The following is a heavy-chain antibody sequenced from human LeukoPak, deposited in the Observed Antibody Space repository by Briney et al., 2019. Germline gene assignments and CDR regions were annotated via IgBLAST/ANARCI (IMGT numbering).Heavy chain of an antibody. D-gene: IGHD3-22*01. V-gene: IGHV4-34*01. CDR3: ARQHPRDSSGYYLLQFGAFDI. CDR2: INHSGST. J-gene: IGHJ3*02. Sequence: SETLSLTCAVYGGSFSGYYWSWIRQPPGKGLEWIGEINHSGSTNYNPSLKSRVTISVDTSKNQFSLKLSSVTAADTAVYYCARQHPRDSSGYYLLQFGAFDIWGQGTMVTVPS. CDR1: GGSFSGYY.